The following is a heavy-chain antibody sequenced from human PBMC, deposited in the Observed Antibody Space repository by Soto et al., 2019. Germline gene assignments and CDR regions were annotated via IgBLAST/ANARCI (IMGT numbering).Heavy chain of an antibody. CDR1: GGSFSGYY. CDR2: INHSGST. V-gene: IGHV4-34*01. Sequence: QVQLQQWGAGLLKPSETLSLTCAVYGGSFSGYYWSWIRQPPGKGLEWIGEINHSGSTNYNPSLKSRVTISVDTSKNQFSLKLSSVTAADTAVYYCAKAGTSYADYWGQGTLVTVSS. J-gene: IGHJ4*02. D-gene: IGHD2-2*01. CDR3: AKAGTSYADY.